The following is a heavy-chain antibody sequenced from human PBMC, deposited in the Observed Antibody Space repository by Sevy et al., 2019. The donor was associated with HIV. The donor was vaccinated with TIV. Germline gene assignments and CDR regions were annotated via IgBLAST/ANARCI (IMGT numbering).Heavy chain of an antibody. Sequence: GGSLRLSCTASGFTFGDYAMSWFRQAPGKGLEWVGFIRSKAYCGTTEDAASVKGRFTISRDDSKSIAYLQMNSLKTEDTAVYYCTRDPRPYSSSPFDYWGQGTLVTVSS. J-gene: IGHJ4*02. V-gene: IGHV3-49*03. CDR3: TRDPRPYSSSPFDY. CDR2: IRSKAYCGTT. D-gene: IGHD6-13*01. CDR1: GFTFGDYA.